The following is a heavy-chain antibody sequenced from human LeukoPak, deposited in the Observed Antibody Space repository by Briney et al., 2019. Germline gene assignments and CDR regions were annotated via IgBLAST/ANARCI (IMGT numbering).Heavy chain of an antibody. Sequence: GGSLRLSCAASGFTFSSYSMNWVRQAPGKGLEWVSSISSSSSYIYYADSVKGRSTISRDNAKNSLYLQMNSLRAEDTAVYYCARINRGSYSTSDYWGQGTLVTVSS. J-gene: IGHJ4*02. D-gene: IGHD1-26*01. CDR1: GFTFSSYS. V-gene: IGHV3-21*01. CDR2: ISSSSSYI. CDR3: ARINRGSYSTSDY.